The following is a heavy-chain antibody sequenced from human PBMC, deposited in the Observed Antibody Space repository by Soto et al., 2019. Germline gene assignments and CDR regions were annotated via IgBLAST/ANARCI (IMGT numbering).Heavy chain of an antibody. D-gene: IGHD6-13*01. V-gene: IGHV4-39*01. CDR3: ARTGYSSSWYSPRPRYMDV. Sequence: SSETLSLTCTVSGGSISSSSYYWGWIRQPPGKGLEWIGSIYYSGSTYYNPSLKSRVTISVDTSKNQFSLKLSSVTAADTAVYYCARTGYSSSWYSPRPRYMDVWGQGTTVTVSS. CDR2: IYYSGST. J-gene: IGHJ6*02. CDR1: GGSISSSSYY.